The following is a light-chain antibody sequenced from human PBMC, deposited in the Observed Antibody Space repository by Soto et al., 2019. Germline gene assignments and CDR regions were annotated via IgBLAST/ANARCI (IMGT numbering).Light chain of an antibody. J-gene: IGKJ2*01. Sequence: EILLAQSPATLSVSVGERATLSCRASQRISTNLAWYQQKTGQAPRLLIYGAYTRATGVPARFSGSGSGTEFTLTISSLQSEDVAVYYCHQYNDWPRHTFGQGTKMEI. V-gene: IGKV3-15*01. CDR3: HQYNDWPRHT. CDR2: GAY. CDR1: QRISTN.